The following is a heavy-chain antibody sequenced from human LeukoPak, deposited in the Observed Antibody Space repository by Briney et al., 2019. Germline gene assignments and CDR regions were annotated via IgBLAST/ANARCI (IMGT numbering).Heavy chain of an antibody. J-gene: IGHJ5*02. D-gene: IGHD2-2*02. CDR3: ARDLRQYLSWFDP. CDR1: GFTFSSYA. Sequence: GGSLRLSCAASGFTFSSYAMSWVRQAPGKGLVWVSRINSDGRSTSYADSVKGRFTISRDNAKNTLYLQMSSLRAEDTAVYYCARDLRQYLSWFDPWGQGTLVTVSS. CDR2: INSDGRST. V-gene: IGHV3-74*01.